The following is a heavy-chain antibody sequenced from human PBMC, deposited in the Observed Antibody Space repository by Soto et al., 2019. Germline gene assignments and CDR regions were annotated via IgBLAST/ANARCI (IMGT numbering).Heavy chain of an antibody. J-gene: IGHJ1*01. Sequence: EVQLVESGGGLIQPGGSLRLPCAASGFTVSSNYMSWVRQAPGKGLEWVSVIYSGGSTYYADSVKGRFTISRDNSKNTLYLPMNSLRAEDTAVYYCARDRVESGYPEYFQHWGQGTLVTVSS. D-gene: IGHD3-22*01. CDR3: ARDRVESGYPEYFQH. V-gene: IGHV3-53*01. CDR2: IYSGGST. CDR1: GFTVSSNY.